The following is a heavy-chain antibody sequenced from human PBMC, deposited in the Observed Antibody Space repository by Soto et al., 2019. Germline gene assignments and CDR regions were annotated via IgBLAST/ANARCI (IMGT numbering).Heavy chain of an antibody. CDR1: GGTFTFYP. CDR2: IVPMFQRA. Sequence: QVQLVQSGAEVKKPGSSVKVSCKASGGTFTFYPMSWVRQAPGHGLEWMGGIVPMFQRASYAQKFQGRVTITADESTSTAYMELSSLTSEDTVVYFCARALDMATNNYYYSYDVGVWGPGTTVTVSS. CDR3: ARALDMATNNYYYSYDVGV. J-gene: IGHJ6*02. D-gene: IGHD5-12*01. V-gene: IGHV1-69*01.